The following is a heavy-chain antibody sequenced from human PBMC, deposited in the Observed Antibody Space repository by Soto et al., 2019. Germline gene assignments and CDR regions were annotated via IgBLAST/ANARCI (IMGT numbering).Heavy chain of an antibody. Sequence: WGSLRISCAACGYTVSSYAMSWVRQAPGKGLEWVSAISGSGGSTYYADSVKGRFTISRDNSKNTLYLQMNSLRAEDTAVYYCAKEVAIVVVVAAKDYWGQGTLVTVSS. CDR2: ISGSGGST. D-gene: IGHD2-15*01. CDR3: AKEVAIVVVVAAKDY. J-gene: IGHJ4*02. V-gene: IGHV3-23*01. CDR1: GYTVSSYA.